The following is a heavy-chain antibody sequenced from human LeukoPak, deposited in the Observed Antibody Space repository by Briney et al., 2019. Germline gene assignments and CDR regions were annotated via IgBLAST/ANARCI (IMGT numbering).Heavy chain of an antibody. Sequence: GGSLRLSCAASGFTFSSYGMHWVRQAPGKGLEWVAVISYDGSNKYYADSVKGRFTISRDNSKNTLYLQMNSLRAEDTAVYYCAKDQVGGYYYYGMDVWGQGTTVTVSS. CDR1: GFTFSSYG. CDR2: ISYDGSNK. CDR3: AKDQVGGYYYYGMDV. J-gene: IGHJ6*02. D-gene: IGHD1-26*01. V-gene: IGHV3-30*18.